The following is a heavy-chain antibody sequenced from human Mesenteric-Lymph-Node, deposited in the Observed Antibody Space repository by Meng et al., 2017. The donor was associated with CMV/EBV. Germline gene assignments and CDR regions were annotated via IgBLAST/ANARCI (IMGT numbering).Heavy chain of an antibody. V-gene: IGHV3-21*06. D-gene: IGHD2-2*02. CDR1: GFSFSDYF. Sequence: GESLKISCAASGFSFSDYFMNWVRQAPGKGLEWVSSISSSSAYINYADSVKGRFTISRDNGKNSLFLQMNSLRAEDTALYYCARVGDCSSTSCYSYYYYGMDVWGQGTTVTVSS. CDR3: ARVGDCSSTSCYSYYYYGMDV. J-gene: IGHJ6*02. CDR2: ISSSSAYI.